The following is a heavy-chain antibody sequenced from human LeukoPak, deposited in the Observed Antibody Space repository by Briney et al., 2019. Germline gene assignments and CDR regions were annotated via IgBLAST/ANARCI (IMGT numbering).Heavy chain of an antibody. D-gene: IGHD6-13*01. CDR2: IIPIFGTA. Sequence: SVKVSCKASGGTFSSYAISWARQAPGQGLEWMGGIIPIFGTANYAQKFQGRVTITADESTSTAYMELSSLRSEDTAVYYCAREVHSSSWYFDYWGQGTLVTVSS. J-gene: IGHJ4*02. V-gene: IGHV1-69*01. CDR1: GGTFSSYA. CDR3: AREVHSSSWYFDY.